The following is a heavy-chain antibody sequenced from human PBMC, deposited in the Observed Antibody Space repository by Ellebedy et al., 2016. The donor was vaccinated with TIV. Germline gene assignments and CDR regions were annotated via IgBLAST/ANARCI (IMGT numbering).Heavy chain of an antibody. D-gene: IGHD1-26*01. J-gene: IGHJ4*02. V-gene: IGHV3-23*01. CDR1: GFTFSSYA. CDR3: AKEGPLAWELLRGHFDY. CDR2: ISGSGGST. Sequence: GESLKISXAASGFTFSSYAMSWVRQAPGKGLEWVSAISGSGGSTYYADSVKGRFTISRDNSKNTLYLQMNSLRAEDTAVYYCAKEGPLAWELLRGHFDYWGQGTLVTVSS.